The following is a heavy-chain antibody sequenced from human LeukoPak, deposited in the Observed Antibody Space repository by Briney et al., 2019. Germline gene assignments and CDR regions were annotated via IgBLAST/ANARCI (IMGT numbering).Heavy chain of an antibody. D-gene: IGHD6-19*01. CDR3: ARQGAVPDTSIGRFDP. V-gene: IGHV5-51*01. CDR1: GYNFTNYC. J-gene: IGHJ5*02. CDR2: IYPGDSDT. Sequence: GESLKISCQGSGYNFTNYCIAWVRQMPGKGLEWMGIIYPGDSDTRYSPSFQGQVTISADKSISAAYLQWSSLKASDTAMYYCARQGAVPDTSIGRFDPWGQGTLVTVSS.